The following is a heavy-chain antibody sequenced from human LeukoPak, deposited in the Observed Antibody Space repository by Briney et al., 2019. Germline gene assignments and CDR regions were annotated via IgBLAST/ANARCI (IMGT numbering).Heavy chain of an antibody. CDR2: ISSSSSYI. V-gene: IGHV3-21*01. Sequence: GSLRLSCAASGFTFSSYSMNWVRQAPGKGLEWVSSISSSSSYIYYADSVKGRFTISRDNAKNSLYLQMNSLRAEDTAVYYCARARVGSSWYSDYYYYYGMDVWGQGTTVTVSS. J-gene: IGHJ6*02. D-gene: IGHD6-13*01. CDR1: GFTFSSYS. CDR3: ARARVGSSWYSDYYYYYGMDV.